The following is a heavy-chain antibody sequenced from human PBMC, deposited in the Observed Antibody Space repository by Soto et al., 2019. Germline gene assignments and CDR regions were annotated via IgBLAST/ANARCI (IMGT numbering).Heavy chain of an antibody. CDR2: IRYDSGAI. Sequence: GGSLRLSCAASGFNFDEYAMHWVRQAPGKGLEWVSVIRYDSGAIGYADSVKGRFTISRDNTKNSLYLQMNSLRGEDTAFYYCAKETVEYYFDYWGQGTLVTVSS. D-gene: IGHD3-3*01. CDR3: AKETVEYYFDY. J-gene: IGHJ4*02. V-gene: IGHV3-9*01. CDR1: GFNFDEYA.